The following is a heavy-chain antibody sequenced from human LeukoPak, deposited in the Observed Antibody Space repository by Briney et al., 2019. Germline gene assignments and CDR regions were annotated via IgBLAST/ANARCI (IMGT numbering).Heavy chain of an antibody. D-gene: IGHD6-13*01. V-gene: IGHV3-33*01. J-gene: IGHJ4*02. CDR3: ARGSSSWYYFDY. CDR2: IWYEGSDK. Sequence: QPGRSLRLSCAPSGFTFRSYGMRWVRQALGRGLEWVAVIWYEGSDKHYADSVKGRFTISRDNSKNTLYLQLNSLRAEDTAVYYCARGSSSWYYFDYWGQGTLVTVSS. CDR1: GFTFRSYG.